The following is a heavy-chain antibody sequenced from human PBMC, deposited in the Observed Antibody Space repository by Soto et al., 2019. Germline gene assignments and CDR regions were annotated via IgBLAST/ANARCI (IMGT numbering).Heavy chain of an antibody. CDR3: ARDLGSYVGYSNYVQAVKNWFDP. Sequence: ASVKVSCKASGYTFTSYYMHWVRQAPGQGLEWMGIINPSGGSTSYAQKFQGRVTMTRDTSTSTVYMELSSLRSEDTAVYYCARDLGSYVGYSNYVQAVKNWFDPWGQGTLVTVSS. D-gene: IGHD5-18*01. V-gene: IGHV1-46*01. J-gene: IGHJ5*02. CDR2: INPSGGST. CDR1: GYTFTSYY.